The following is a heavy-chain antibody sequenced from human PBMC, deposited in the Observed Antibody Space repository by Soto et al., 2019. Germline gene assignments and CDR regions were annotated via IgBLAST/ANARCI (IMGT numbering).Heavy chain of an antibody. CDR2: IYPGDSDT. D-gene: IGHD3-3*01. CDR3: AVQALTDDDFRSGFYYYYWGG. CDR1: GYSFTSYW. J-gene: IGHJ6*03. V-gene: IGHV5-51*01. Sequence: PGESLKISCKGSGYSFTSYWIGWVRQMPGKGLEWMGIIYPGDSDTRYSPSFQGQVTISADKSISTAYLQWSSLKASDTAMYYCAVQALTDDDFRSGFYYYYWGGWGKESTGTV.